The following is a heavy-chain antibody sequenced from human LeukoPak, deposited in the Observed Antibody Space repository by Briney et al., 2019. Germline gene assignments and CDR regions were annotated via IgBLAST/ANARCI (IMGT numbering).Heavy chain of an antibody. J-gene: IGHJ4*02. CDR1: GFTFSSYS. CDR3: ARDREAYYYDSSGYLPDY. D-gene: IGHD3-22*01. V-gene: IGHV3-21*01. CDR2: ISSSSSYI. Sequence: GGSLRLSCAASGFTFSSYSMNWVRQAPGKGLEWVSSISSSSSYIYYADSVKGRFTISRDNAKNSLYLQMNSLRAEDTAVYYCARDREAYYYDSSGYLPDYWGQGTLVTVSS.